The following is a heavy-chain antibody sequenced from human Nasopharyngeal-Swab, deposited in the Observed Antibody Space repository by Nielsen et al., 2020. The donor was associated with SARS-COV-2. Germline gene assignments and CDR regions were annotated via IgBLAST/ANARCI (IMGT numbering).Heavy chain of an antibody. D-gene: IGHD4-23*01. J-gene: IGHJ6*02. CDR3: ARVDYGGNSFGMDV. CDR2: ISYDGSNK. V-gene: IGHV3-30*04. Sequence: GESLKISCAASGFTFSSYAMHWVRQAPGKGLEWVAVISYDGSNKYYADSVKGRFTISRHNSKNTLYLQMNSLRAEDTAVYYCARVDYGGNSFGMDVWGQGTTVTVSS. CDR1: GFTFSSYA.